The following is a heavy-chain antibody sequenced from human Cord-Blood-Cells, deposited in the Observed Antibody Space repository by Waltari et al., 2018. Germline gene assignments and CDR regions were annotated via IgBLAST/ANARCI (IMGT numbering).Heavy chain of an antibody. CDR1: GYTFTGYY. Sequence: QVQLVQSGAEVKKPGASVKVSCKASGYTFTGYYMHWVRQAPGQGLEWLGGINPNSGGTNCAQKFQGRVTMTRDTSISTAYMELSRLRSDDTAVYYCARDSGTGTTKFDFDYWGQGTLVTVSS. CDR2: INPNSGGT. CDR3: ARDSGTGTTKFDFDY. V-gene: IGHV1-2*02. J-gene: IGHJ4*02. D-gene: IGHD1-1*01.